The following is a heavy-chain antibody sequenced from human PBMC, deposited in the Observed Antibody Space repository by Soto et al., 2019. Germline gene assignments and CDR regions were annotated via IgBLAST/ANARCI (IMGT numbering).Heavy chain of an antibody. J-gene: IGHJ3*02. Sequence: EVQLVESGGGLVQPGGSLRLSCAASGFTFSSYWMHWVRQAPGKGLVWVSRINSDGSSTSYADSVKGRFTISRDNAKNTLYLQMNSLRAEDTAVYYCARHGTYYDILTALQREYAFYIWGQGTMVTVSS. CDR2: INSDGSST. CDR1: GFTFSSYW. CDR3: ARHGTYYDILTALQREYAFYI. V-gene: IGHV3-74*01. D-gene: IGHD3-9*01.